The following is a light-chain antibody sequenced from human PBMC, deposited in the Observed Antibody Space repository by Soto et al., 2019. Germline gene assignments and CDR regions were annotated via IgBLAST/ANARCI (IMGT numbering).Light chain of an antibody. CDR1: SGSIASNY. CDR3: QSYDSSNVV. CDR2: EDN. Sequence: NFMLTQPPSVSESPGQTVTISCTRSSGSIASNYVQWYQQRPGSAPTTVIYEDNQRPSGVPARFSGSIDSSSNSAPRTISGRKTEDYDDYYCQSYDSSNVVFGGGTQLTVL. J-gene: IGLJ2*01. V-gene: IGLV6-57*04.